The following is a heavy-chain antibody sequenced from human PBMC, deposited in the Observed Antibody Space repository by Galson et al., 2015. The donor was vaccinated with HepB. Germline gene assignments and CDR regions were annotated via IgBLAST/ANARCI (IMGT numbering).Heavy chain of an antibody. CDR2: ISYDGSNK. Sequence: SLRLSCAASGFTFSSYGMHWVRQAPGKGLEWVAVISYDGSNKYYADSVKGRFTISRDNSKNTLYLQMNSLRAEDTAVYYCAKGYGDYRSGYFDLWGRGTLVTVSS. CDR1: GFTFSSYG. CDR3: AKGYGDYRSGYFDL. D-gene: IGHD4-17*01. J-gene: IGHJ2*01. V-gene: IGHV3-30*18.